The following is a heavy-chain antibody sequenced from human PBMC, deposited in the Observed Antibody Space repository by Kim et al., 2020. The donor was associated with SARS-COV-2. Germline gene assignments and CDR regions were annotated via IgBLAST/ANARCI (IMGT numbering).Heavy chain of an antibody. V-gene: IGHV3-66*01. D-gene: IGHD5-12*01. CDR1: GFTVSSNY. Sequence: GGSLRLSCAASGFTVSSNYMSWVRQAPGKGLEWVSVIYSGGSTYYADSVKGRFTISRDNSKNTLYLQMNSLRAEDTAVYYCARDRGYSGYDSGGGSYYGDAFDIWGQGTMVTVSS. CDR2: IYSGGST. CDR3: ARDRGYSGYDSGGGSYYGDAFDI. J-gene: IGHJ3*02.